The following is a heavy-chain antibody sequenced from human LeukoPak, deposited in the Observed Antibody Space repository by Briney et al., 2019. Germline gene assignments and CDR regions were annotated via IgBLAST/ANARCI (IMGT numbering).Heavy chain of an antibody. J-gene: IGHJ6*02. CDR2: IYSSGST. D-gene: IGHD3-10*01. CDR3: TRELFDSGSYYIRRVYYYGMDV. Sequence: PSETLSLTCTVSGGSLSSYYWSWIRQPPGKGLEWIGYIYSSGSTNYNPSLKSRVTMSLDTSKNQFSLKLTSVSAADTAVYYCTRELFDSGSYYIRRVYYYGMDVWGQGNTVTVS. V-gene: IGHV4-59*01. CDR1: GGSLSSYY.